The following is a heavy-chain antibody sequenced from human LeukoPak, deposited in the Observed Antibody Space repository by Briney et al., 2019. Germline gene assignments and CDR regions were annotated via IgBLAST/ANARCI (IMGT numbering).Heavy chain of an antibody. CDR2: INPNSGGT. V-gene: IGHV1-2*02. D-gene: IGHD2-21*02. J-gene: IGHJ4*02. CDR1: GYTFTGYY. CDR3: ARTLGGDYLFDY. Sequence: ASVKVSCKASGYTFTGYYMHWVRQAPGQGLEWMGWINPNSGGTNYAQKFQGRVTMTRDTSISTAYTELSRLRSDDTAVYYCARTLGGDYLFDYWGQGTLVTVSS.